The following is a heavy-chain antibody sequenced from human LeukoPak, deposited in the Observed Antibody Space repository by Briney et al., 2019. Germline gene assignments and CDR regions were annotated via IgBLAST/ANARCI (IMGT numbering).Heavy chain of an antibody. V-gene: IGHV3-53*01. CDR3: ARGLLEDIVLMVYAHDAFDI. Sequence: GGSLRLSCAASGFTVSSNYMSWVRQAPGKGLEWVSVIYSGGSTYYADSVKGRFTISRDNSKNTLYLQMNSLRTEDTAVYYCARGLLEDIVLMVYAHDAFDIWGQGTMVTVSS. D-gene: IGHD2-8*01. CDR1: GFTVSSNY. J-gene: IGHJ3*02. CDR2: IYSGGST.